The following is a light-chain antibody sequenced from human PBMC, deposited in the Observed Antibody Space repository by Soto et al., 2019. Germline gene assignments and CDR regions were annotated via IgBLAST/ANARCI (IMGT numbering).Light chain of an antibody. Sequence: QSALTQPASAYGSPGQSINISCTGTSSDVGGFNSVSWYQLRPGTAHKIILYDVVDRPSGVSYRFSGSNSGNTASLTISGLQAADEADYFCSSYTSTMTNVFGSGTKLTVL. CDR3: SSYTSTMTNV. V-gene: IGLV2-14*03. CDR2: DVV. CDR1: SSDVGGFNS. J-gene: IGLJ1*01.